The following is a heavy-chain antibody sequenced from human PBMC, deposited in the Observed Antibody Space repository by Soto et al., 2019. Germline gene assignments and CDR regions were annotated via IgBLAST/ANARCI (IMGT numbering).Heavy chain of an antibody. D-gene: IGHD3-22*01. CDR1: GYTFTGYY. V-gene: IGHV1-2*02. CDR3: AREPPYDSSGLWYYGMDV. J-gene: IGHJ6*02. Sequence: AASVKVSCKASGYTFTGYYMHWVRQAPGQGLEWMGWINPNSGGTNYAQKFQGRVTMTRDTSISTAYMELSRLRSDDTAVYYCAREPPYDSSGLWYYGMDVWGQGTTVTVSS. CDR2: INPNSGGT.